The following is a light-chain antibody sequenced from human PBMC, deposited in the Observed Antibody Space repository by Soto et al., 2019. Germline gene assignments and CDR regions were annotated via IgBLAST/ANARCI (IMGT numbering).Light chain of an antibody. J-gene: IGKJ2*01. CDR2: DTS. Sequence: EILMTQSPATLSVSPGERAMFSCRASQSVGNNLAWYQQKPGQAPRLLIYDTSIRAIGTPARFSGSGSGTEFTLTINSLQSEDFAVYYCQQYDNWPPYTFGQGTKVDIK. CDR1: QSVGNN. CDR3: QQYDNWPPYT. V-gene: IGKV3-15*01.